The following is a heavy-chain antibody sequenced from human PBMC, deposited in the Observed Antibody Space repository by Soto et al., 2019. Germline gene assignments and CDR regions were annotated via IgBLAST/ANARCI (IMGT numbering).Heavy chain of an antibody. V-gene: IGHV1-69*02. CDR1: GGTFSSYT. J-gene: IGHJ4*02. CDR3: ACGESLNDDDSSGYYPSLDY. Sequence: SVKVSCKASGGTFSSYTISWVRQAPGQGLEWMGRIIPILGIANYAQKFQGRVTITADKSTSTAYMELSSLRSEDTAVYYCACGESLNDDDSSGYYPSLDYWGQGTLVTVSS. CDR2: IIPILGIA. D-gene: IGHD3-22*01.